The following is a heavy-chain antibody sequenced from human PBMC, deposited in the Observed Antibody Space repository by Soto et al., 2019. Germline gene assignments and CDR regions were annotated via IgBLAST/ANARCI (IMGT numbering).Heavy chain of an antibody. V-gene: IGHV3-23*01. CDR1: GFTFSTYA. Sequence: GGSLRLSCAASGFTFSTYAMSWVRQAPGKGLEWVSVISGSGGTTYYADSVKGRFTISRDNSENTLYLQMNSLRAEDTAVYYCAKDLVSGITMVRGTFGPWGQGTLVTVSS. CDR2: ISGSGGTT. CDR3: AKDLVSGITMVRGTFGP. D-gene: IGHD3-10*01. J-gene: IGHJ5*02.